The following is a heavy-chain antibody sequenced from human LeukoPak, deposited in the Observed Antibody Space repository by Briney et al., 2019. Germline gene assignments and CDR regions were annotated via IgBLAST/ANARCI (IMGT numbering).Heavy chain of an antibody. Sequence: SVKVSCKASGFTYTNSAVQWVRQASGQRLEWIGWIVVGSGNTNYAQKFQERVTITRDMSTSTAYMELSSLRSEDTAVYYCAADRPSAYCGGDCLDYWGQGTLVTVSS. CDR1: GFTYTNSA. J-gene: IGHJ4*02. V-gene: IGHV1-58*01. D-gene: IGHD2-21*02. CDR2: IVVGSGNT. CDR3: AADRPSAYCGGDCLDY.